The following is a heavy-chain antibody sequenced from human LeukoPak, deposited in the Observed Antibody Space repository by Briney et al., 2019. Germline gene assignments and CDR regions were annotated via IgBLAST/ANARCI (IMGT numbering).Heavy chain of an antibody. J-gene: IGHJ4*02. CDR3: VREQFSHTSNYFDN. Sequence: GGSLRLSCAASGFMFDDYAMHWVCQVPGRGLEWVSLISGDAVSSFYTDSVKGRFTISRDNNNSSLSLQMRRLTTEDTAFYYCVREQFSHTSNYFDNWGQGILVTVSS. V-gene: IGHV3-43*02. D-gene: IGHD5-24*01. CDR2: ISGDAVSS. CDR1: GFMFDDYA.